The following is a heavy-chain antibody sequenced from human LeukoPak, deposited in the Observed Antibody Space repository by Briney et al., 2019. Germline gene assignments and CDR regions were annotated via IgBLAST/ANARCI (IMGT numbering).Heavy chain of an antibody. V-gene: IGHV3-23*01. D-gene: IGHD4-11*01. CDR2: ISGSGGST. Sequence: PGGSLRLSCAASGFTFSSYAMSWVRQAPGKGLEWVSAISGSGGSTYYADSVKGRFTISRDNSKNTLYLQMNSLRAEDTAVYYCARVLLKSVTETVYDYYGMDVWGQGTTVTVSS. CDR1: GFTFSSYA. CDR3: ARVLLKSVTETVYDYYGMDV. J-gene: IGHJ6*02.